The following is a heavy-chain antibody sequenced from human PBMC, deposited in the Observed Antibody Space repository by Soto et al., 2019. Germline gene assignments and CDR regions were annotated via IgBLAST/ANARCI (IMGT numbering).Heavy chain of an antibody. V-gene: IGHV4-39*01. CDR1: GGSISTSSYY. Sequence: SETLSLTCTVSGGSISTSSYYWGWIRQPPGKGLEWIGSIYYSGNTDYNPSLKSRVTISVDTSKNQFSLKLSSVTAADTAVYYCSRQVSPLWWSDYWGQGTLVTVSS. J-gene: IGHJ4*02. CDR3: SRQVSPLWWSDY. D-gene: IGHD2-21*01. CDR2: IYYSGNT.